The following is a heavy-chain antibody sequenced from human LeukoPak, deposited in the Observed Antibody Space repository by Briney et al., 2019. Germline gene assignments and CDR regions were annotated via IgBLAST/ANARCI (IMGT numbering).Heavy chain of an antibody. CDR1: GGTIINYA. D-gene: IGHD3-22*01. V-gene: IGHV1-69*05. CDR3: VRDIPGSSGYFTDAFDI. CDR2: IIPIFHRT. Sequence: ASVRVSCKASGGTIINYAINWVRQAPGQGLEWMGRIIPIFHRTNYAQKFQGRLTITTDESTSTAYMELSSLRSEDTAEYYCVRDIPGSSGYFTDAFDIWGRGTMVTVSS. J-gene: IGHJ3*02.